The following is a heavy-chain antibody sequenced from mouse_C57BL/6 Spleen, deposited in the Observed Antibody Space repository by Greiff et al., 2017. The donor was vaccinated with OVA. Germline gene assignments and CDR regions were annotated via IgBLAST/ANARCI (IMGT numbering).Heavy chain of an antibody. Sequence: EVKLVESGGGLVQPGGSLSLSCAASGFTFTDYYMSWVRQPPGKALEWLGFIRNKANGYTTEYSASVKGRFTISRDNSQSILYLQMNALRAEDSATYYCARSPCVSERYFDVWGTGTTVTVSS. CDR3: ARSPCVSERYFDV. CDR2: IRNKANGYTT. V-gene: IGHV7-3*01. J-gene: IGHJ1*03. CDR1: GFTFTDYY.